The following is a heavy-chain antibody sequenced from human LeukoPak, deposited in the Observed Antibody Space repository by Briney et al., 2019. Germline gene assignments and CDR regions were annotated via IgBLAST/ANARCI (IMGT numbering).Heavy chain of an antibody. Sequence: GGSLRLSCAASGFTFSNYGMTWVRQAPGKGLEWVSAISASDGSTYYVDSVKGRFTISRDFSKNTLYLQMDSLTAEDTAVYYCAKLTSGWFEDFWGQGTLVTVSS. CDR1: GFTFSNYG. CDR3: AKLTSGWFEDF. V-gene: IGHV3-23*01. D-gene: IGHD6-19*01. J-gene: IGHJ4*02. CDR2: ISASDGST.